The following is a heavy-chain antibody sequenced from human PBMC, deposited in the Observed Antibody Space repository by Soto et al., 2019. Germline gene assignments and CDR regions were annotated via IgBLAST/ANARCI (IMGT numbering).Heavy chain of an antibody. CDR3: ARSGYSSGWYHWYFDF. D-gene: IGHD6-19*01. V-gene: IGHV1-3*01. CDR2: INAGNGNT. J-gene: IGHJ2*01. Sequence: GASVKVSCKASGYTFLNYGIHWVRQAPGQRLEWMGWINAGNGNTKYSQKFQDRVTITRDTSATTAYMELSSLRSDDTSVFYCARSGYSSGWYHWYFDFWGRGTLVTVAS. CDR1: GYTFLNYG.